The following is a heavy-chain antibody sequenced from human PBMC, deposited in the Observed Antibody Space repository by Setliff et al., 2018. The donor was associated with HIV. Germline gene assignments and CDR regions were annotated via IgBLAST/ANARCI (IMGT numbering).Heavy chain of an antibody. CDR2: LYVSGDT. D-gene: IGHD2-15*01. J-gene: IGHJ6*03. Sequence: SETLSLTCYVTDDPISSYYWSWVRQPAGKGLEWIGRLYVSGDTNYIPSLKSRVTMSLDTSKKHFSLNLKSVTAADTAVYYCALTGHRLLRGYMDVWGKGTTVTVSS. V-gene: IGHV4-4*07. CDR1: DDPISSYY. CDR3: ALTGHRLLRGYMDV.